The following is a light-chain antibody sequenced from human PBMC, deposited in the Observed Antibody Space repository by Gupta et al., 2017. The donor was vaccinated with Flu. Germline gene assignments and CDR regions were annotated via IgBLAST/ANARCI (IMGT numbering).Light chain of an antibody. Sequence: RVTISCSGSSSNIGSNTVSWYRQLPVTAPKLVIYANDQRPSVVPDRLSASKSGTSASLAISGLQSEDEAEYYCAKWYASLNGGVFGGGTKLTVL. CDR1: SSNIGSNT. CDR2: AND. CDR3: AKWYASLNGGV. V-gene: IGLV1-44*01. J-gene: IGLJ3*02.